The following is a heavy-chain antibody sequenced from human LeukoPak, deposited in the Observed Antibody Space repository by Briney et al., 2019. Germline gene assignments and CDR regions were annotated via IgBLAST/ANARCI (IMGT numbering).Heavy chain of an antibody. V-gene: IGHV3-23*01. J-gene: IGHJ4*02. Sequence: PGGSLRLSCAASGFTFSSYAMSWVRQAPGKGLEWVSAISGSGGSTYYADSVKGRFTISRDNSKNTLYLQMNSLRAEDTAVYYCAKDGNVVLRYFDWLPFDYWGQGTLVTVSS. CDR3: AKDGNVVLRYFDWLPFDY. CDR1: GFTFSSYA. D-gene: IGHD3-9*01. CDR2: ISGSGGST.